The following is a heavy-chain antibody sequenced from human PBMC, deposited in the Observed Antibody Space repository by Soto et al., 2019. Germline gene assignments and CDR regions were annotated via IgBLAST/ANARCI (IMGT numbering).Heavy chain of an antibody. V-gene: IGHV4-59*01. CDR1: GGSISSYY. Sequence: PSETLSLTCTVSGGSISSYYWSWIRQPPGKGLEWIGYIYYSGSTNYNPSLKSRVTISVDTSKNQFSLKLSSVTAADTAVYYCARVFHGYNYPSTLPIFDYWGQGTLVTVSS. D-gene: IGHD5-12*01. CDR3: ARVFHGYNYPSTLPIFDY. CDR2: IYYSGST. J-gene: IGHJ4*02.